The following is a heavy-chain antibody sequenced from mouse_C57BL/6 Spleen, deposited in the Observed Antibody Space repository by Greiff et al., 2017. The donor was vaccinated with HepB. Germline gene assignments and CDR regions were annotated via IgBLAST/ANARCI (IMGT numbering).Heavy chain of an antibody. V-gene: IGHV5-4*03. CDR3: ATVVATSYYFDY. Sequence: EVNVVESGGGLVKPGGSLKLSCAASGFTFSSYAMSWVRQTPEKRLEWVATISDGGSYTYYPDNVKGRFTISRDNAKNNLYLQMSHLKSEDTAMYYCATVVATSYYFDYWGQGTTLTVSS. D-gene: IGHD1-1*01. J-gene: IGHJ2*01. CDR1: GFTFSSYA. CDR2: ISDGGSYT.